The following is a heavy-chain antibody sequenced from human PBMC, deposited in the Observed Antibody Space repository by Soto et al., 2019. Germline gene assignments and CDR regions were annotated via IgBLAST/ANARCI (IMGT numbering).Heavy chain of an antibody. D-gene: IGHD2-15*01. CDR3: ARGYCSGDTCYHIDY. CDR1: GFTFSSYV. V-gene: IGHV3-23*01. CDR2: ISGSGGNT. J-gene: IGHJ4*02. Sequence: GGSLRLSCAASGFTFSSYVMRWVRQAPGKGLEWVSSISGSGGNTYYTDSVKGRFTVTRDNSKNTLYLQMNSLRAEDTAVYFCARGYCSGDTCYHIDYWGQGTLVTVSS.